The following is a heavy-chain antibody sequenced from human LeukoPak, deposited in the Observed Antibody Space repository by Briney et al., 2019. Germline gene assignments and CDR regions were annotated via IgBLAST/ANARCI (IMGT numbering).Heavy chain of an antibody. J-gene: IGHJ4*02. CDR3: ARHVNDYVWGSYRQDYDY. Sequence: SETLSLTCTVSGGSISSSSYYWGWIRQPPGKGLEWIGSIYYSGSTYYNPSLKSRVTISVDTSKNQFSLKLSSVTAADTAVYYCARHVNDYVWGSYRQDYDYWGQGTPVTVSS. D-gene: IGHD3-16*02. V-gene: IGHV4-39*01. CDR1: GGSISSSSYY. CDR2: IYYSGST.